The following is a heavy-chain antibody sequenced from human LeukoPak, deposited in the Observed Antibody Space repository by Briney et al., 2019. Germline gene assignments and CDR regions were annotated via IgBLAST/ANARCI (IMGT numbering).Heavy chain of an antibody. CDR1: GGSISSSSYY. V-gene: IGHV4-39*07. CDR3: ARGGRYFDWLFVFDY. J-gene: IGHJ4*02. CDR2: IYYSGST. D-gene: IGHD3-9*01. Sequence: SETLSLTCTVSGGSISSSSYYWGWIRQPPGKELEWIGSIYYSGSTYHNPSLKSRVTISVDTSKNQFSLKLSSVTAADTAVYYCARGGRYFDWLFVFDYWGQGTLVTVSS.